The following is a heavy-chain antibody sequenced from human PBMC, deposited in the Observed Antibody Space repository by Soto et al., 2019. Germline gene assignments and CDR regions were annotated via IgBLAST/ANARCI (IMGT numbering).Heavy chain of an antibody. D-gene: IGHD4-17*01. CDR2: IYYRGNT. CDR1: GGSISSGSSY. V-gene: IGHV4-39*01. J-gene: IGHJ4*02. CDR3: AAQDYGAKGYYFET. Sequence: QLQLQESGPGLVKPSETLSLTCTVSGGSISSGSSYWGWIRQPPGKGLEWIGNIYYRGNTYYNPSLTSRVTISIDSSKTAFSLKLNSVTTADTAVYYCAAQDYGAKGYYFETWGQGTLVSVSS.